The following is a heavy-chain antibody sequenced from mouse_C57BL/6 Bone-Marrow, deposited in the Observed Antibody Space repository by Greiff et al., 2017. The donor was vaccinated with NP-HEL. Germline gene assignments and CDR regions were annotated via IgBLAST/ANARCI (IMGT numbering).Heavy chain of an antibody. D-gene: IGHD2-3*01. Sequence: EVKLVESGGGLVQPGGSLSLSCAASGFTFTDYYMSWVRQPPGKALEWLGFIRNKANGYTTEYSASVKGRFTISRDNSQSILYLQMNALRAEDSATYYCARYLYDAFYFDYGGQGTTLTVSS. J-gene: IGHJ2*01. CDR3: ARYLYDAFYFDY. CDR1: GFTFTDYY. V-gene: IGHV7-3*01. CDR2: IRNKANGYTT.